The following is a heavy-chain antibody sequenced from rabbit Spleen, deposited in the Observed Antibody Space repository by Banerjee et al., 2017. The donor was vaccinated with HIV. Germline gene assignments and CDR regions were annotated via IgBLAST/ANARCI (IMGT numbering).Heavy chain of an antibody. V-gene: IGHV1S40*01. CDR2: VAAGVSFTS. Sequence: QSLEESGGDLVKPGASLTLTCTASGFSFSYIDYLCWVRQPPGKGPEWIACVAAGVSFTSYYATWAKGRFTISKTSSTTVTLQKTSLTAADTATYFCARDSGTSFSSYRMDLWGQGTLVTVS. D-gene: IGHD8-1*01. CDR3: ARDSGTSFSSYRMDL. J-gene: IGHJ6*01. CDR1: GFSFSYIDY.